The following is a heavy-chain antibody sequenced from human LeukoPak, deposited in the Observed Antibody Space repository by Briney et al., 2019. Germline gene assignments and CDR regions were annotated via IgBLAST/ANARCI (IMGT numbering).Heavy chain of an antibody. CDR2: ISAYNGNT. J-gene: IGHJ5*02. CDR1: GYTFTSYG. D-gene: IGHD3-10*01. CDR3: ARVYTMVRGVKDWFDP. V-gene: IGHV1-18*01. Sequence: ASVKVSCKASGYTFTSYGISWVRQAPGQGLEWMGWISAYNGNTNYAQKLQGRVTMTTDTSTSTAYMELRSLRSGDTAVYYCARVYTMVRGVKDWFDPWGQGTLVTVSS.